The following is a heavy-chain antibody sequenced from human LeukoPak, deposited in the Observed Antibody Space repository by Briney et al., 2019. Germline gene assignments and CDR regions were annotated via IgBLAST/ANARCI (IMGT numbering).Heavy chain of an antibody. Sequence: ASVKVSCKASGYTFTSYYMHWVRQAPGQGLEWMGIINPSGGSTSYAQKFQGRVTMTRDTSTSTVYMKLSSLRSEDTAVYYCARDSLHYDFWSGGGTFDYWGQGTLVTVSS. CDR3: ARDSLHYDFWSGGGTFDY. CDR1: GYTFTSYY. D-gene: IGHD3-3*01. V-gene: IGHV1-46*01. J-gene: IGHJ4*02. CDR2: INPSGGST.